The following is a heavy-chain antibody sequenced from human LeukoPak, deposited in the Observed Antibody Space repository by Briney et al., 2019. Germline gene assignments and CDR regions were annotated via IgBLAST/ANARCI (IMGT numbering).Heavy chain of an antibody. CDR3: ARGFYSSGWYRPFDY. J-gene: IGHJ4*02. V-gene: IGHV4-39*07. CDR2: INHSGST. CDR1: GGSISSSSYY. D-gene: IGHD6-19*01. Sequence: PSETPSLTCTVSGGSISSSSYYWGWIRQPPGKGLEWIGEINHSGSTNYNPSLKSRVTISVDTSKNQFSLKLSSVTAADTAVYYCARGFYSSGWYRPFDYWGQGTLVTVSS.